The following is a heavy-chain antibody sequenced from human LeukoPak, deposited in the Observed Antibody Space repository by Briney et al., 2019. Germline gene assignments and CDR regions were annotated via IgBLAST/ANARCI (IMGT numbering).Heavy chain of an antibody. CDR1: GFTFSSYS. V-gene: IGHV3-21*01. Sequence: TGGSLRLSCAASGFTFSSYSMNWVRQAPGKGLEWVSSISSSSSYIYYADSVKGRFTISRDNAKNSLYLQMNSLRAEDTAVYYCARAGDHQRDFFDYWGQGTLVTVSS. D-gene: IGHD3-10*01. J-gene: IGHJ4*02. CDR2: ISSSSSYI. CDR3: ARAGDHQRDFFDY.